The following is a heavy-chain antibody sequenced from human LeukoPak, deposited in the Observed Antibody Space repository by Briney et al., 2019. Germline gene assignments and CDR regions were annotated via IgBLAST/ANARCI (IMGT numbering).Heavy chain of an antibody. J-gene: IGHJ2*01. Sequence: SETLSLTCTVSGGSVSSSDYFWSWIRQPPGKELEWIGYIFYSGNTNYNPSHKSRVTISVATSKNQFSLKLNSVTAADTAVYYCARGLVEMATRYFDLWGRGTLVTVSS. CDR2: IFYSGNT. D-gene: IGHD5-24*01. CDR3: ARGLVEMATRYFDL. V-gene: IGHV4-61*08. CDR1: GGSVSSSDYF.